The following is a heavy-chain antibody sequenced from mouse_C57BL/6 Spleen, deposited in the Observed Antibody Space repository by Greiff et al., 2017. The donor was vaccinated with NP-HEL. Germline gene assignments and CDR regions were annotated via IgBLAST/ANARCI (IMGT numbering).Heavy chain of an antibody. D-gene: IGHD1-1*01. J-gene: IGHJ1*03. Sequence: VQLQQSGAELVKPGASVKLSCKASGYTFTEYTIHWVKQRSGQGLEWIGWFYPGSGSIKYNEKFKDKATLTADKSSSTVYMELSRLTSEDSAVYFCARHEDYYGSSPIWYFDVWGTGTTVTVSS. CDR1: GYTFTEYT. CDR3: ARHEDYYGSSPIWYFDV. CDR2: FYPGSGSI. V-gene: IGHV1-62-2*01.